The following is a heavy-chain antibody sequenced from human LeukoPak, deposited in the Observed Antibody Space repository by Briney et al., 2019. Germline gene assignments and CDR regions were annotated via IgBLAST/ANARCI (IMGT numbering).Heavy chain of an antibody. Sequence: KPGGSLRLSCAASGFTFSDYYMSWIRQAPGKGLEWVSYISSSSSYANYADSVKGRFTISRDNAKNSLYLQMNSLRAEDTAVYYCARDCIEGAIKPWGYDAFEIWGQGTLVAVSP. V-gene: IGHV3-11*06. J-gene: IGHJ3*02. CDR2: ISSSSSYA. CDR3: ARDCIEGAIKPWGYDAFEI. D-gene: IGHD1-26*01. CDR1: GFTFSDYY.